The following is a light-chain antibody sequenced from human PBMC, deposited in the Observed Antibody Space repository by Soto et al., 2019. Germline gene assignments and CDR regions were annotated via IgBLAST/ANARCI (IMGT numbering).Light chain of an antibody. CDR1: ALPKQY. CDR2: KDN. CDR3: QSSDSSGRYPYV. V-gene: IGLV3-25*02. J-gene: IGLJ1*01. Sequence: SYELTQPPSVSVSPGQTARITYSGDALPKQYAYWYQQKPGQAPVVVICKDNERPSGVPERFSGSSSGTTVTLTISGVQAEDEADYYCQSSDSSGRYPYVFGTGTKVTVL.